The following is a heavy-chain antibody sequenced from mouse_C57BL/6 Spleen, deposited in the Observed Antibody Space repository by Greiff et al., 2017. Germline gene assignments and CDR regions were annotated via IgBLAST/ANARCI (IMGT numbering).Heavy chain of an antibody. D-gene: IGHD1-1*01. CDR1: GYTFTSYG. Sequence: VKLMESGAELARPGASVKLSCKASGYTFTSYGISWVKQRTGQGLEWIGEIYPRSGNTYYNEKFKGKATLTADKSSSTAYMELRSLTSEDSAVYFWASPYGSSSYWYFDVWGTGTTVTVSS. V-gene: IGHV1-81*01. CDR3: ASPYGSSSYWYFDV. J-gene: IGHJ1*03. CDR2: IYPRSGNT.